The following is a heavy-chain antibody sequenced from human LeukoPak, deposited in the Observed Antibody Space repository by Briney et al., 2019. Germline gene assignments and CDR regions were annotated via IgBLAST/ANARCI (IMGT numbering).Heavy chain of an antibody. CDR3: ARDQVLEAGEGMDV. CDR1: GYTFTGYY. Sequence: ASVKVPCKASGYTFTGYYMHWVRQAPGQGLEWMGWINPNSGGTNYAQKFQGRVTMTRDTSISTAYMELSRLRSDDTAVYYCARDQVLEAGEGMDVWGKGTTVTVSS. J-gene: IGHJ6*03. CDR2: INPNSGGT. D-gene: IGHD1-1*01. V-gene: IGHV1-2*02.